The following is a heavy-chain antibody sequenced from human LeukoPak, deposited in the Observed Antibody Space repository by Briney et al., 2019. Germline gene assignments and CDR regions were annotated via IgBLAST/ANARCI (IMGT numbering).Heavy chain of an antibody. D-gene: IGHD1-26*01. J-gene: IGHJ4*02. Sequence: QPGGSLRLSCAASGFTFSSYGMHWVRQAPGKGLEWVAVIWYDGSNKYYADSVKGRFTISRDNSKNTLYLQMNSLRAEDTAVYYCARVVGATTVDYWGQGTLVTVSS. CDR1: GFTFSSYG. CDR3: ARVVGATTVDY. CDR2: IWYDGSNK. V-gene: IGHV3-33*01.